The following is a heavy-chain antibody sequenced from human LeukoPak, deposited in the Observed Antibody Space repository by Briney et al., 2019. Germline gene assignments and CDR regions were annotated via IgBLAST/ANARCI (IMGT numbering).Heavy chain of an antibody. Sequence: GGSLRLSCAASGFTVSGNYMSWVRQAPGKGLEWVSVIYSGGSTYYADSVKGRFTISRDNSKNTLYLQMNSLRAEDTAVYYCARGDDSSGYDAFDIWGQGTMVTVSS. CDR3: ARGDDSSGYDAFDI. J-gene: IGHJ3*02. CDR1: GFTVSGNY. V-gene: IGHV3-53*01. D-gene: IGHD3-22*01. CDR2: IYSGGST.